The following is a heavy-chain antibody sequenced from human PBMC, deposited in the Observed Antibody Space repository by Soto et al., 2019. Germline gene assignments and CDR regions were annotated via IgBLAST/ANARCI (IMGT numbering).Heavy chain of an antibody. Sequence: QVQLVESGGGVVQPGRSLRLSCAASGFTFSNYGMHWVRQARGKGLEWVAGIAYDGSSEYYADSVKGRFTISRDTSKNTLSLEMTSPRAEDTAVYYCTKVLRSWFDNGAFDIWGQRTVVTVSS. J-gene: IGHJ3*02. CDR2: IAYDGSSE. CDR1: GFTFSNYG. V-gene: IGHV3-30*18. D-gene: IGHD6-13*01. CDR3: TKVLRSWFDNGAFDI.